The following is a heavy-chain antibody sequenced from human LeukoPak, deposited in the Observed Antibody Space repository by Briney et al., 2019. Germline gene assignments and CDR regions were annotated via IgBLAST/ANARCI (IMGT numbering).Heavy chain of an antibody. CDR2: IYTSGST. Sequence: SETLSLTCTVSGGSISSYYWSWIRQPAGKGLEWIGRIYTSGSTNYNPSLKSRVTMSVDTSKNQFSLKLGSVTAADTAVYYCARSSSSWSNYYFDYWGQGTLVTVSS. D-gene: IGHD6-13*01. V-gene: IGHV4-4*07. CDR1: GGSISSYY. CDR3: ARSSSSWSNYYFDY. J-gene: IGHJ4*02.